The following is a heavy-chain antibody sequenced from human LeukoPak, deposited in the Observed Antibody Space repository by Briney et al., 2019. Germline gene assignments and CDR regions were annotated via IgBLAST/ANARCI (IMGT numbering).Heavy chain of an antibody. J-gene: IGHJ3*02. D-gene: IGHD4-17*01. CDR1: GGSISSYY. Sequence: SETLSLTCTVSGGSISSYYWSWIRQRPGKGLEWIGYIYYSGSTNYNPSLKSRVTISVDTSKNQFSLKLSSVTAADTAVYYCARGDYGPWFNAFDIWGQGTMVTVSS. CDR3: ARGDYGPWFNAFDI. V-gene: IGHV4-59*01. CDR2: IYYSGST.